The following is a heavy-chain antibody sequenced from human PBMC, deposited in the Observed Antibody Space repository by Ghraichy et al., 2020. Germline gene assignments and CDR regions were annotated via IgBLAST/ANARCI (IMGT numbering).Heavy chain of an antibody. CDR3: ARDKNWAFDY. CDR1: GFTFSTYS. V-gene: IGHV3-48*02. Sequence: GGSLRLSCAASGFTFSTYSMNWVGQAPGKGLEWLSYISTSSTIYFADSVKGRFTISRDNARNSLYLQMNSLRDEDTAVYYCARDKNWAFDYWGQGTLVTVSS. D-gene: IGHD7-27*01. CDR2: ISTSSTI. J-gene: IGHJ4*02.